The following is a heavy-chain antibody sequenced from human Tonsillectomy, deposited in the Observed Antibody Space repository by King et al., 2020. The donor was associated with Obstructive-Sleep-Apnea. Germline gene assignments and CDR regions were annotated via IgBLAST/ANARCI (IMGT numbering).Heavy chain of an antibody. D-gene: IGHD3-10*01. CDR1: GFTFSSYW. CDR3: ARDRAVLLWFGELTDWFDP. J-gene: IGHJ5*02. CDR2: IKQDGSEK. V-gene: IGHV3-7*01. Sequence: QLVQSGGGLVQPGGSLRLSCAASGFTFSSYWMGWVRQAPGKGLEWVANIKQDGSEKYYVDSVKGRFTIPRENAKNSLYLQMNSLRAEDTAVYYCARDRAVLLWFGELTDWFDPWGQGTLVTVSS.